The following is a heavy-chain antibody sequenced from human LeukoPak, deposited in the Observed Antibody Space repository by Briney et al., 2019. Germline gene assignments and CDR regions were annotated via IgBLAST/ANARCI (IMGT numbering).Heavy chain of an antibody. J-gene: IGHJ4*02. CDR1: GFTFSSYA. D-gene: IGHD4-17*01. CDR3: ARDCPGYGDCNFDY. CDR2: ISGSGDNT. V-gene: IGHV3-23*01. Sequence: GGSLRLSCAASGFTFSSYAMSWVRQAPGKGLEWVSGISGSGDNTYYADSVKGRFTISRDNSKNSLYLQVNSLRDEDTAVYYCARDCPGYGDCNFDYWGQGTLVTVSS.